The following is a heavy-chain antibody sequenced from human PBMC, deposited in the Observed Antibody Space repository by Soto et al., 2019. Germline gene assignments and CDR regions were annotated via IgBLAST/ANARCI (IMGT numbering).Heavy chain of an antibody. CDR1: GFTFSSYP. Sequence: GGSLRLACEASGFTFSSYPMHWVRQAPGKGLEWVTVISYDGGNQYYADSVKGRFTISRDNSKDTLYLRMHSLRSDDTAVYFCARGRITQTSFIDHWGQGTLVTVSS. CDR2: ISYDGGNQ. J-gene: IGHJ4*02. D-gene: IGHD1-20*01. V-gene: IGHV3-30-3*01. CDR3: ARGRITQTSFIDH.